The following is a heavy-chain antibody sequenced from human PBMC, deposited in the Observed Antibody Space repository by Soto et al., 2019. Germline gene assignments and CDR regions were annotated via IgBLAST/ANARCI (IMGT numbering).Heavy chain of an antibody. Sequence: EVQLVESGGGLVKPVGSLRLSWADSGFRFSGYTMNWVRRAPGKGLEWVSSISTSSTYIYYADSVKGRFTISRDNAKTSLYLQMNSLRDEDTAVYYCARGTVADGFDPWGQGTLVTVSS. V-gene: IGHV3-21*01. J-gene: IGHJ5*02. CDR2: ISTSSTYI. CDR3: ARGTVADGFDP. CDR1: GFRFSGYT. D-gene: IGHD6-19*01.